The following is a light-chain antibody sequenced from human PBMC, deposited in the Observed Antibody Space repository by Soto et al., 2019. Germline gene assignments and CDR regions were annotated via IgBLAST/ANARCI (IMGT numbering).Light chain of an antibody. J-gene: IGLJ1*01. Sequence: QSALTQPASVSGSPGQSITISCTGTSSDVGSYNLVSWYQQHPGKAPKLMIYEVSKRPSGVSNRFSGSKSGNTASLTISGLQAEGEADYYCCSYAGSSLYVFGTGTKLTVL. V-gene: IGLV2-23*02. CDR1: SSDVGSYNL. CDR2: EVS. CDR3: CSYAGSSLYV.